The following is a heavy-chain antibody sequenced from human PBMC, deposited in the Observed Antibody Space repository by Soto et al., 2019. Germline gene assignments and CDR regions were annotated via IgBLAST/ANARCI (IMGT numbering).Heavy chain of an antibody. J-gene: IGHJ6*02. Sequence: QVQLVQSEAEVKKPGASVQVSCKASGYTFTSYALHWVRQARGERPEWMGWINAANGDTKYSKKFQGRVTITRDTSASTGYMELSSLRSEDTAVYYCGRSVVGATGEILYNAMDVWGQGTTVTVSS. CDR2: INAANGDT. CDR1: GYTFTSYA. D-gene: IGHD1-26*01. CDR3: GRSVVGATGEILYNAMDV. V-gene: IGHV1-3*01.